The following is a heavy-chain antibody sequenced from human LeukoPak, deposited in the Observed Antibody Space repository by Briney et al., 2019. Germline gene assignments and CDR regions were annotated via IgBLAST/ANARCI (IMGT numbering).Heavy chain of an antibody. V-gene: IGHV4-39*01. CDR2: AYFSGIT. J-gene: IGHJ4*02. D-gene: IGHD2/OR15-2a*01. Sequence: SETLSLTCTVSGGSFSSSSYYWGWIRQPPGKGLEWIGSAYFSGITYYNPALKSRVSISVNTPRNYFSLNLNSMTAADTAVYYCAIIDFHDLDYWGQGTLVTVSS. CDR3: AIIDFHDLDY. CDR1: GGSFSSSSYY.